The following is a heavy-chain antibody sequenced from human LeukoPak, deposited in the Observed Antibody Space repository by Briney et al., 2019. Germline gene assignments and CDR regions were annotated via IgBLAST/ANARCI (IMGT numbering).Heavy chain of an antibody. CDR2: IYYSGST. V-gene: IGHV4-31*03. CDR3: ARAPDDSSGYYYGYYYGMDV. J-gene: IGHJ6*02. D-gene: IGHD3-22*01. CDR1: GGSISSGGYY. Sequence: SETLSLTCTVSGGSISSGGYYWSWIRQHPGKGLEWIGYIYYSGSTYYNPSLKSRVTISVDTSKNQFSLKLSSVTAADTAVYYCARAPDDSSGYYYGYYYGMDVWGQGTTVTVSS.